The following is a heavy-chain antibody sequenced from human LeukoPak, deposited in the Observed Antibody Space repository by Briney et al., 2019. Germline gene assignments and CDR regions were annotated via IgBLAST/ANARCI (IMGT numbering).Heavy chain of an antibody. CDR3: AKDETLFLEWLLPDY. J-gene: IGHJ4*02. CDR2: ISYDGSNK. V-gene: IGHV3-30*18. D-gene: IGHD3-3*01. CDR1: GFTFSSYG. Sequence: PGGSLRLSCAASGFTFSSYGMHWVRQAPGKGLEWVAVISYDGSNKYYADSVKGRFTISRDNSKNTLYLQMISLRAEDTAVYYCAKDETLFLEWLLPDYWGQGTLVTVSS.